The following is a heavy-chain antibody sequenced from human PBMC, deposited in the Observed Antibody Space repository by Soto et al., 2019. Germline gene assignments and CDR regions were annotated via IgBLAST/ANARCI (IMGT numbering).Heavy chain of an antibody. D-gene: IGHD6-13*01. CDR1: GGSFSGYY. Sequence: NPSETLSLTCAVYGGSFSGYYWSWIRQPPGKGLEWIGEINHSGSTNYNPSLKSRVTISVDTSKNQFSLKLSSVTAADTAVYYCARNPYSSWSKIGYFDYWGQGTLVTVSS. J-gene: IGHJ4*02. V-gene: IGHV4-34*01. CDR2: INHSGST. CDR3: ARNPYSSWSKIGYFDY.